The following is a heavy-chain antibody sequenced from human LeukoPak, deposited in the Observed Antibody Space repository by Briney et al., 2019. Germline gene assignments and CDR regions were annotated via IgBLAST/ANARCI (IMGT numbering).Heavy chain of an antibody. CDR2: IKQDGSEK. D-gene: IGHD6-13*01. Sequence: GGSLRLSCAASGLTFGSYWMTWVRQAPGKGLEWVANIKQDGSEKYYVDSVKGRFAISRDNAKNSLYLQMNSLRAEDTAVYYCARDKYTNSWSGSNFDYWGQGTLVTVSS. CDR3: ARDKYTNSWSGSNFDY. CDR1: GLTFGSYW. J-gene: IGHJ4*02. V-gene: IGHV3-7*01.